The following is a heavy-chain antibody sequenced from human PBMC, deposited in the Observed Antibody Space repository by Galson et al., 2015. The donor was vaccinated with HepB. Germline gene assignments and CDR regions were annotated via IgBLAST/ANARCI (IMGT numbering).Heavy chain of an antibody. Sequence: SVKVSCKASGYTFTRYAMNWVRQAPGQGLEWMGWIHTNTENPTYAHDFTGRFVFSLDTSVSTAYLQISSLKAEDTAVYYCARDGWAYGDYRRVYCCDYWGQGTLVTV. CDR1: GYTFTRYA. D-gene: IGHD4-17*01. CDR3: ARDGWAYGDYRRVYCCDY. CDR2: IHTNTENP. V-gene: IGHV7-4-1*02. J-gene: IGHJ4*02.